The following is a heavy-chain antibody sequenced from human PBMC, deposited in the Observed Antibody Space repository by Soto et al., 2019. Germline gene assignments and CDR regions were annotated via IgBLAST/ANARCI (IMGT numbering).Heavy chain of an antibody. CDR3: AREVNNYYGMDV. V-gene: IGHV4-30-4*01. J-gene: IGHJ6*02. Sequence: LCLTCTVSGGSVSSGDYYWSLLRQPPGKGLEWIGYISYYNPSLKSRITISVDTSKTQFSLILSSVTAADTAVFYCAREVNNYYGMDVWGQGTTVTGYS. CDR2: IS. CDR1: GGSVSSGDYY.